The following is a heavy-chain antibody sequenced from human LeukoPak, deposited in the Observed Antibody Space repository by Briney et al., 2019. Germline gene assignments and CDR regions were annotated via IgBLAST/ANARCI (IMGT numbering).Heavy chain of an antibody. J-gene: IGHJ3*02. CDR1: GGSFSGYY. CDR2: INHSGST. CDR3: ARHVLLWFGEIHFDI. V-gene: IGHV4-34*01. Sequence: SETLSLTCAVYGGSFSGYYWSWIRQPPGKGLEWIGEINHSGSTNYNPSLKSRVTISVDTSKNQFSLKLSSVTAADSAVYYCARHVLLWFGEIHFDIWGQGTMVTVSS. D-gene: IGHD3-10*01.